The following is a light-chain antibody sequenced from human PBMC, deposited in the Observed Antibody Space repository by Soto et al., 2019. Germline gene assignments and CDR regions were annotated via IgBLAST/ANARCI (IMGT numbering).Light chain of an antibody. CDR3: QQYGSSPPWT. V-gene: IGKV3-20*01. J-gene: IGKJ1*01. CDR1: QSVTNY. CDR2: DAS. Sequence: EIFLTQSPDTLSLSPGERATLSCRASQSVTNYIAWYQQRPGQAPRLLIYDASSRATGIPDRFSGSGSGTDFTLTISRLEPEDFAVYYCQQYGSSPPWTFGQGTKVDIK.